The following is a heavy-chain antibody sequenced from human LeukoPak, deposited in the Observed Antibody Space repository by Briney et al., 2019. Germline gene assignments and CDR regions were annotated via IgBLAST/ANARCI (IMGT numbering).Heavy chain of an antibody. J-gene: IGHJ4*02. CDR1: AFTFSSYW. CDR2: IKQDGSEK. D-gene: IGHD5-18*01. Sequence: GRSLRLSCAASAFTFSSYWMTWIRQPPGKGLAWVANIKQDGSEKYHVDTVKGRFTISRDNAKNSLYLQMNSLRAEDTAVYYCARDTGGGYSCYDCWGEGTLVTVSS. CDR3: ARDTGGGYSCYDC. V-gene: IGHV3-7*01.